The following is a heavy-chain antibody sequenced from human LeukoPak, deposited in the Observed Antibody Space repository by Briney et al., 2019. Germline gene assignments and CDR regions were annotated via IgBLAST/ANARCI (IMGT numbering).Heavy chain of an antibody. CDR3: AKDASSWTPEFDY. D-gene: IGHD6-13*01. Sequence: RGSLRLSCAASGFTFSTYGMHWVRQAPGKGLEWVAVISYDGSNKYYADSVKGRFTISRDNSKNTLYLQMNSLRSEDTAVYYCAKDASSWTPEFDYWGQGTLVTVSS. CDR2: ISYDGSNK. J-gene: IGHJ4*02. CDR1: GFTFSTYG. V-gene: IGHV3-30*18.